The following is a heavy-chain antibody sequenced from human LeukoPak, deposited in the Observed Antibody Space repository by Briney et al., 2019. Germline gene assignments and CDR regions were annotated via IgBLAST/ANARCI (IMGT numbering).Heavy chain of an antibody. CDR1: GFTYSSYA. V-gene: IGHV3-23*01. CDR2: ISGSGGST. Sequence: SGGSLRLSCAASGFTYSSYAMSWVRQAPGKGLEWVSAISGSGGSTYYADSVKGRFTISRDNSKNTLYLQMNSLRAEDTAVYYCAKDRSHYDPRPFDYWGQGTLVTVSS. J-gene: IGHJ4*02. CDR3: AKDRSHYDPRPFDY. D-gene: IGHD3-22*01.